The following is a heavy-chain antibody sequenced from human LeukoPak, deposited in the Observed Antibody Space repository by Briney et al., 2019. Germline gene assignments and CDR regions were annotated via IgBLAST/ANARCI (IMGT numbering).Heavy chain of an antibody. D-gene: IGHD1-14*01. CDR3: ANERTMTFDY. V-gene: IGHV3-43*01. CDR2: ITRDALYT. Sequence: PGGSLRLSCAASGFIFHEYTMHWVRQAPGKGLEWLSLITRDALYTVYADSVKGRFTISRDNTKGSLYLQMNNLRTEDTALYFCANERTMTFDYWGRGTPVTVSS. J-gene: IGHJ4*02. CDR1: GFIFHEYT.